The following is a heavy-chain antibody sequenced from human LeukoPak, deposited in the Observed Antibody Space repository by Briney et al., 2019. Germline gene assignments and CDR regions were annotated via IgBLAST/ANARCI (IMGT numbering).Heavy chain of an antibody. V-gene: IGHV1-69*05. J-gene: IGHJ5*02. CDR2: IIPIFGTA. Sequence: SVKVSCKASGGTFSSYAISWVRQAPGQGLEWMGGIIPIFGTANYAQKFQGRVTITTDESTSTAYMELSSLRSEDTAVYYCARGYSGSYYLLDWFDPWGQGILVTVSS. CDR1: GGTFSSYA. D-gene: IGHD1-26*01. CDR3: ARGYSGSYYLLDWFDP.